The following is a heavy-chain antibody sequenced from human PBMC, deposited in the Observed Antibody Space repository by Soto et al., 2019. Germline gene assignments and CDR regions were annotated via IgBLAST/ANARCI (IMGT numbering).Heavy chain of an antibody. CDR3: AYSTGWYRHYV. J-gene: IGHJ3*01. CDR1: GDSISHSRW. CDR2: IFHIEDP. D-gene: IGHD6-19*01. Sequence: QVQLQESGPGLVKPSGILSLTCAVSGDSISHSRWWTWVREPPGKWLEWIGDIFHIEDPNYNPSLKGPVFISVGKTHIQCSLKLSPVTAPDTAVYYCAYSTGWYRHYVWGQGTLVTVSS. V-gene: IGHV4-4*02.